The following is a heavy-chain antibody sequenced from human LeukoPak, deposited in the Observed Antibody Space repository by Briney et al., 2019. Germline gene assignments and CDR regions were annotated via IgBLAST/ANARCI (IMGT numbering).Heavy chain of an antibody. D-gene: IGHD3-22*01. Sequence: ASVKVSCKASGYTFTSYGISWVRQAPGQGLEWMGWISAYNGNTNYAQKLQGRVTMTTGTSTSTAYMELRSLRSDDTAVYYCARAGKYDSSSYYYGMDVWGQGTTVTVSS. J-gene: IGHJ6*02. CDR3: ARAGKYDSSSYYYGMDV. V-gene: IGHV1-18*01. CDR2: ISAYNGNT. CDR1: GYTFTSYG.